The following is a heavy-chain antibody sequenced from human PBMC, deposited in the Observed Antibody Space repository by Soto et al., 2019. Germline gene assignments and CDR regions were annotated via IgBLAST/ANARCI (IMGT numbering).Heavy chain of an antibody. J-gene: IGHJ3*02. CDR1: GFTFSSYG. D-gene: IGHD1-26*01. CDR3: SKEGNIVGDTDAFDI. V-gene: IGHV3-30*18. CDR2: ISYDGSNK. Sequence: QVQLVESGGGVVQPGRSLRLSCAASGFTFSSYGMHWVRQAPGKGLEWVAVISYDGSNKHYADSVKGRFTISRDNSKNTLYLQINSLTTADTAMYYCSKEGNIVGDTDAFDIWGQGTMVTVAS.